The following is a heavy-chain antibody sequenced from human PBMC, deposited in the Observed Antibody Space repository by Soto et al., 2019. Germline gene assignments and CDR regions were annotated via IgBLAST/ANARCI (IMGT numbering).Heavy chain of an antibody. V-gene: IGHV3-53*02. CDR3: GRGGGGFGGGWSGGGYYFDY. J-gene: IGHJ4*02. CDR1: GFTVSSNY. Sequence: EVQLVETGGGLIQPGGSLRLSSAASGFTVSSNYMSWVRQAPGKGLEWVSVIYSGGSTYYADSVKGRFTISRDNSKNTVYLHMSSVGGEERAVYYWGRGGGGFGGGWSGGGYYFDYWGQGTLVTVSS. D-gene: IGHD3-16*01. CDR2: IYSGGST.